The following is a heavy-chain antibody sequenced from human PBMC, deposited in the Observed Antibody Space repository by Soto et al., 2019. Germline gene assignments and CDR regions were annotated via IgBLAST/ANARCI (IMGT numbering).Heavy chain of an antibody. Sequence: QVELVQSGSEMKKPGSSVKVSCQASEDTFRNYAISWVRQAPGQGLEWMGGIIPIFGTANYAQKFHGRLTITAETSANTVYLELSSLRSEDTAVYFCASTKYDSSAYYYWYLGLWGRGTLVTVSS. CDR2: IIPIFGTA. CDR3: ASTKYDSSAYYYWYLGL. J-gene: IGHJ2*01. V-gene: IGHV1-69*06. CDR1: EDTFRNYA. D-gene: IGHD3-22*01.